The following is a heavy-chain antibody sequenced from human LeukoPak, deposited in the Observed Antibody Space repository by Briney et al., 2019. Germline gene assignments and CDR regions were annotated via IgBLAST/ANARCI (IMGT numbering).Heavy chain of an antibody. J-gene: IGHJ6*03. D-gene: IGHD2-2*01. Sequence: ASVKVSCKASGYTFTTFDINWVRQPNGQGLEWMGLMNPNSGNTGYAQRFQGRVTMTRNTSISTAYMELSSLRSEDTAVYYCARSPVPAANHYYYYMDVWGKGTTVTISS. CDR3: ARSPVPAANHYYYYMDV. CDR1: GYTFTTFD. V-gene: IGHV1-8*02. CDR2: MNPNSGNT.